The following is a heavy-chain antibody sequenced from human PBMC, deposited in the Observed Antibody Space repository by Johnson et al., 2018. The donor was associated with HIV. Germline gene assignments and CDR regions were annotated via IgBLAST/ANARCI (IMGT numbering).Heavy chain of an antibody. D-gene: IGHD3-22*01. J-gene: IGHJ3*02. CDR1: GFTFSSYA. CDR2: IRGSGGST. Sequence: MLLVESGGGVVQPGRSLRLSCAASGFTFSSYAMSWVRQAPGKGLEWVSAIRGSGGSTYYADSVKGRFTISRDNSKNTLYLQRNSLRAEDTAVYYCAKVYDSSGYYSYDAFDIWGQGTMVTVSS. V-gene: IGHV3-23*04. CDR3: AKVYDSSGYYSYDAFDI.